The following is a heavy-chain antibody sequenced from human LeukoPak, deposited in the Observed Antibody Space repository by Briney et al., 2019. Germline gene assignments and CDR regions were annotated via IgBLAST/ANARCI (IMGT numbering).Heavy chain of an antibody. Sequence: ASVKVSWKAFGYTFTSYEIDWVRQATGQGFEGMGWMNHNSGNTGYALKFQGRVTMTRNTSISTAYMELSSLRSEDTAVYYCAREGVYGDYDYWGQGTLVTVSS. CDR2: MNHNSGNT. CDR3: AREGVYGDYDY. CDR1: GYTFTSYE. D-gene: IGHD4-17*01. J-gene: IGHJ4*02. V-gene: IGHV1-8*01.